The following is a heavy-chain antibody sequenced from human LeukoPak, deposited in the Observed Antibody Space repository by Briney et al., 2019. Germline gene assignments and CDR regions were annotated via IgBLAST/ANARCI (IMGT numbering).Heavy chain of an antibody. V-gene: IGHV4-59*01. D-gene: IGHD3-22*01. CDR1: GGSISSYY. J-gene: IGHJ6*02. Sequence: SETLSLICTVSGGSISSYYWSWIRQPPGKGLEWIGYIYYSGSTNYNPSLKSRVTISVDTSKNQFSLKLSSVTAADTAVYYCARASSGAMDVWGQGTTVTVSS. CDR2: IYYSGST. CDR3: ARASSGAMDV.